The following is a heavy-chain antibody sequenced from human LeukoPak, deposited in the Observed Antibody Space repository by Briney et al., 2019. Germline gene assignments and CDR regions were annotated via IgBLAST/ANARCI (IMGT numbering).Heavy chain of an antibody. CDR3: AKDSGYSSGWYFDY. J-gene: IGHJ4*02. CDR2: ISGSGGST. D-gene: IGHD6-19*01. Sequence: ETLSLTCTVSGGSISSSSYYWGWIRQPPGKGLEWVSAISGSGGSTYYADSVKGRFTISRDNSKNTLYLQMNSLRAEDTAVYYCAKDSGYSSGWYFDYWGQGTLVTVSS. V-gene: IGHV3-23*01. CDR1: GGSISSSSYY.